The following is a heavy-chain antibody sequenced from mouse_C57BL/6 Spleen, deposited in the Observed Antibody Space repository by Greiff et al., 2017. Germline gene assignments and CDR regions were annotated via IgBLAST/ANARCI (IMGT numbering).Heavy chain of an antibody. Sequence: QVQLKESGPELVKPGASVKISCKASGYAFSSSWMNWVKQRPGKGLEWIGRIYPGDGDTNYNGKFKGKATLTADKSSRTAYMQLSSLTSEDSAVYFCARSFYSRYLDYWGQGTTLTVSS. D-gene: IGHD2-5*01. CDR1: GYAFSSSW. CDR2: IYPGDGDT. CDR3: ARSFYSRYLDY. V-gene: IGHV1-82*01. J-gene: IGHJ2*01.